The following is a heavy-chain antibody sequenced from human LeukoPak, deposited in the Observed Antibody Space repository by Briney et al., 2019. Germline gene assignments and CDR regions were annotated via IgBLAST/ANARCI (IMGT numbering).Heavy chain of an antibody. V-gene: IGHV1-18*01. CDR1: GYTFTSYG. Sequence: ASMKVSCKASGYTFTSYGISWVRQAPGQGLEWMGWISAYNNGYTNHTQKLQGRVTMTTDTSTSTAYMELRSLRSDDTAVYYCARDGHSSGYYQTDAFHIWGQGTMVTVSS. CDR2: ISAYNNGYT. D-gene: IGHD3-22*01. CDR3: ARDGHSSGYYQTDAFHI. J-gene: IGHJ3*02.